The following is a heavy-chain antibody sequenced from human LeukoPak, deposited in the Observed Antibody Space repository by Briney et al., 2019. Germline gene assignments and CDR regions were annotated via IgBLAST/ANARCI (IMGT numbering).Heavy chain of an antibody. J-gene: IGHJ4*02. V-gene: IGHV4-59*01. D-gene: IGHD3-22*01. CDR1: GGSISSYY. CDR2: IYYSGST. Sequence: PSETLSLTCTVSGGSISSYYWSWIRQPPGKGLEWIGYIYYSGSTNYNPSLKSRVTISVDTSKNQSSLKLSSVTAADTAVYYCARGGWGYYDSSGYYYWGQGTLVTVSS. CDR3: ARGGWGYYDSSGYYY.